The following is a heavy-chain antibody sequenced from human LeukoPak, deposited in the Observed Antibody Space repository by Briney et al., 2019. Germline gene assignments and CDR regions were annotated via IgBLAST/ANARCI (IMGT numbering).Heavy chain of an antibody. Sequence: PSETLSLTCTASGGSVSSGSYYWSWIRQPPGKGPEWIGYIYYSGSAKYNPSLKSRVTISVDTSKNQFSLKLTSVTAADTAVYYCARGFGDWGLSWFDPWGQGTLVTVSS. CDR3: ARGFGDWGLSWFDP. V-gene: IGHV4-61*01. J-gene: IGHJ5*02. CDR2: IYYSGSA. CDR1: GGSVSSGSYY. D-gene: IGHD3-10*01.